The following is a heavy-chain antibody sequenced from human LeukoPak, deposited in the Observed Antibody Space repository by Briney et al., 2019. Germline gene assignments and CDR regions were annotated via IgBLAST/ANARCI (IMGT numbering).Heavy chain of an antibody. V-gene: IGHV4-59*01. CDR2: IYYSGST. CDR1: GGSISSYY. D-gene: IGHD3-22*01. Sequence: SETLSLTCTVSGGSISSYYWSWIRQPPGKGLERIGYIYYSGSTNYNPSLKSRVTISVDTSKNQFSLKLSSVTAADTAVYYCARGNYDSSGYFDYWGQGTLVTVSS. J-gene: IGHJ4*02. CDR3: ARGNYDSSGYFDY.